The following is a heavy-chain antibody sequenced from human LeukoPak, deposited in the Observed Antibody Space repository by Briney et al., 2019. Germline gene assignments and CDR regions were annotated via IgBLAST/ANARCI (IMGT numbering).Heavy chain of an antibody. J-gene: IGHJ4*02. Sequence: ASVKVSCKASGGTFNNFAINWVRQAPGQGLEWMGGIIPIFDSPTYAQNFQGRVTITADESTNTAYMELSSLRSADTAIYYCARSADIVATISDDYWGQGTLVTVSS. V-gene: IGHV1-69*13. CDR3: ARSADIVATISDDY. D-gene: IGHD5-12*01. CDR2: IIPIFDSP. CDR1: GGTFNNFA.